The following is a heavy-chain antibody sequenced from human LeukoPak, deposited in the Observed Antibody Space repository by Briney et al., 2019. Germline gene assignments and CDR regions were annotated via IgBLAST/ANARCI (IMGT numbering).Heavy chain of an antibody. CDR2: ISAYNGNT. J-gene: IGHJ5*02. V-gene: IGHV1-18*01. Sequence: VASVKVSCKASGYTFTSYGISWVRQAPGQGLEWMGWISAYNGNTNYAQKLQGRVTMTTDTSTSTAYMELRSLRSEDTAVYYCATGSYYGSDYWFDPWGQGTLVTVSS. D-gene: IGHD3-10*01. CDR3: ATGSYYGSDYWFDP. CDR1: GYTFTSYG.